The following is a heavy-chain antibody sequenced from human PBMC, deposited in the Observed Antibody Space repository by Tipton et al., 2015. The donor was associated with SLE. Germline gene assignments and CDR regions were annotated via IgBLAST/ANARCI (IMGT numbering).Heavy chain of an antibody. J-gene: IGHJ6*02. V-gene: IGHV3-30-3*01. CDR1: GFTFTNYA. CDR2: ISYDASNK. D-gene: IGHD2-2*01. Sequence: SLRLSCAASGFTFTNYAMYWVRQAPGKGLEWVAVISYDASNKFYADSVKGRFTISRDNSKNTVHLQMNSLRTDDTAVYYCARSRVPSHYYYAMDVWGQGTTVTVSS. CDR3: ARSRVPSHYYYAMDV.